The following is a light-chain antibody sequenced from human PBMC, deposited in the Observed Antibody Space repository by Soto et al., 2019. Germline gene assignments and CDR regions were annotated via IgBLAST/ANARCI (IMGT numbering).Light chain of an antibody. CDR2: VAS. V-gene: IGKV1-39*01. J-gene: IGKJ5*01. CDR3: QQYGSSIT. CDR1: HNIINY. Sequence: DIQMTQSPSSLSASVGDRVTITCRASHNIINYLNWYQQKPGKAPQLLIYVASMLESGVPSRFSGSGSGTDFTLTISRLEPEDFAVYYCQQYGSSITFGQGTRLEIK.